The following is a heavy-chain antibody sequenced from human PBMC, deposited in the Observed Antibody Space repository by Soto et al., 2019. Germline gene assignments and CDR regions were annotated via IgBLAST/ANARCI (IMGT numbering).Heavy chain of an antibody. CDR1: GGSFSGYY. CDR3: ARGGDVGNDY. J-gene: IGHJ4*02. D-gene: IGHD1-26*01. CDR2: INHSGST. Sequence: QVQLQQWGAGLLKPSETLSLPCAVYGGSFSGYYWSWIRQPPGKGLEWIGEINHSGSTNYNPSLKIRVTISVDTSKNQFSLKLSSVTAADTAVYYCARGGDVGNDYWGQGTLVTVSS. V-gene: IGHV4-34*01.